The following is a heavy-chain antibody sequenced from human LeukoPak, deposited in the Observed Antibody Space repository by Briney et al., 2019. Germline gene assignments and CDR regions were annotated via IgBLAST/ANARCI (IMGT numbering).Heavy chain of an antibody. V-gene: IGHV1-69*13. J-gene: IGHJ6*03. Sequence: ASVKVSCKASGGTFSSYAISWVRQAPGQGLEWMGGIIPIFGTANYAQKFQGRVTITADESTSTAYMELSSLRSEDTAVCYCARVPAIFYYYYMDVWGKGTTVTVSS. CDR2: IIPIFGTA. CDR1: GGTFSSYA. D-gene: IGHD3-3*01. CDR3: ARVPAIFYYYYMDV.